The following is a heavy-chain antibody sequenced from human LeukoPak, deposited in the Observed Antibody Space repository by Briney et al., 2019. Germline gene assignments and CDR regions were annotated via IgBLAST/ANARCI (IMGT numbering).Heavy chain of an antibody. D-gene: IGHD6-13*01. Sequence: PSETLSLTCTVSGGSISSSGYYWSWSRQHPGKGLEWIGYIYYSGSTYYNPSLKSRLTISLDTSKNQFSLQLNSVTPEDTAVYYCARDRSPPPTPNNQQLAVNYFDYWGQGTLVTVSS. CDR2: IYYSGST. V-gene: IGHV4-31*03. CDR3: ARDRSPPPTPNNQQLAVNYFDY. J-gene: IGHJ4*02. CDR1: GGSISSSGYY.